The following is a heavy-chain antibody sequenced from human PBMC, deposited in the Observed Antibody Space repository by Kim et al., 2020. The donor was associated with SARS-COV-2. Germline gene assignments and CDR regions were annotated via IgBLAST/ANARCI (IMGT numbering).Heavy chain of an antibody. CDR1: GGSFSGYY. CDR2: INHSGST. CDR3: ARGLLFGRRGGWFDP. D-gene: IGHD3-10*01. J-gene: IGHJ5*02. V-gene: IGHV4-34*01. Sequence: SETLSLTCAVYGGSFSGYYWSWIRQPPGKGLEWIGEINHSGSTNYNPSLKSRVTISVDTSKNQFSLKLSSVTAADTAVYYCARGLLFGRRGGWFDPWGQGTLVTVSS.